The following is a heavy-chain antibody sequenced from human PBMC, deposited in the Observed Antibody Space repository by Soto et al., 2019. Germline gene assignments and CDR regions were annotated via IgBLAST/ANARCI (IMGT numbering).Heavy chain of an antibody. CDR3: ARLGAGTTAYYYYGMDV. V-gene: IGHV4-38-2*01. CDR1: GYSISSGYY. Sequence: SETLSLTCAVSGYSISSGYYWGWIRQPPGKGLEWIGSIYHTGSTYYNPSLKSRVTISVDTSKNQFSLKLSSVTAADTAVYYCARLGAGTTAYYYYGMDVWGQGTTVTVSS. J-gene: IGHJ6*02. D-gene: IGHD1-7*01. CDR2: IYHTGST.